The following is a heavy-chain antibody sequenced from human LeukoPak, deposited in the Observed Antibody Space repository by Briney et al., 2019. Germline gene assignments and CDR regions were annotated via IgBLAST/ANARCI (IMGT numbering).Heavy chain of an antibody. J-gene: IGHJ4*02. CDR1: GFTFSSYG. CDR3: AKVVGSIIYYFDY. D-gene: IGHD1-26*01. CDR2: ISYDGTNK. Sequence: GGSLRLSCAASGFTFSSYGMHWVRQAPGKGLDCLALISYDGTNKYYADSVNGRFTISIDNSKNKLYLQMNSLRAEDTAVYYCAKVVGSIIYYFDYWGQGTLVTVSS. V-gene: IGHV3-30*19.